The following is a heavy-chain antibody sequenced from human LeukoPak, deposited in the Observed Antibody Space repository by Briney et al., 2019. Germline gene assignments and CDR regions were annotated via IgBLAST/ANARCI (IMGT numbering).Heavy chain of an antibody. D-gene: IGHD2-2*01. V-gene: IGHV4-4*07. CDR3: ARDWGYCSSTSCYGNWFDP. CDR2: IYTSGST. CDR1: GGSISSYY. J-gene: IGHJ5*02. Sequence: PSETLSLTCTVSGGSISSYYRSWIRQPAGEGLEWIGRIYTSGSTNYNPSLKSRVTMSVDTSKNQFSLKLSSVTAADTAVYYCARDWGYCSSTSCYGNWFDPWGQGTLVTVSS.